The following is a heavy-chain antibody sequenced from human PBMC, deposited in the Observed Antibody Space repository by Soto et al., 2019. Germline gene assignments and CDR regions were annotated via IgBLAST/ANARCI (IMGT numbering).Heavy chain of an antibody. Sequence: GASVKVSCKASGGTFSSFTISWVRQAPGQGLEWMGRIIPILGIANYAQKFQGRVTITADESTSTAYMELSGLRSEDTAVYYCAGRTTYDSSGYYYIWGQGTLVTVSS. J-gene: IGHJ4*02. CDR2: IIPILGIA. CDR1: GGTFSSFT. V-gene: IGHV1-69*02. D-gene: IGHD3-22*01. CDR3: AGRTTYDSSGYYYI.